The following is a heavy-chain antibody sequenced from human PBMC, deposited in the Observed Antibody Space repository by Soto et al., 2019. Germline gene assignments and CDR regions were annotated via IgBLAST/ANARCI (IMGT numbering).Heavy chain of an antibody. V-gene: IGHV1-69*01. Sequence: QEQLVQSGAEVKKPGSSVKVSCKASGGLFSSYPISWVRQVPGQGLEWMGGIIPVFQTAYYTQRFQGRVTITADESTNTADTELSSLRSEDTAIYYGARGGRGETWFNEFWGQGTLVTVSS. J-gene: IGHJ4*02. CDR3: ARGGRGETWFNEF. D-gene: IGHD2-15*01. CDR2: IIPVFQTA. CDR1: GGLFSSYP.